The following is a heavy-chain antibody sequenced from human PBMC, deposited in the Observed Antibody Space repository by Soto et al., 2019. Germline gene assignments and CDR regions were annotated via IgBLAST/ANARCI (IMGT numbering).Heavy chain of an antibody. CDR3: ARLFGVVISYYYMDV. D-gene: IGHD3-3*01. Sequence: PSVMLSLSCAVYGGSFSGYDWSWIRKPPGKGLEWIGEINHSGGTNYTPSLKSRVTISVDTSKNQFSLKLSSVTAADTAVYYCARLFGVVISYYYMDVWGKGTTVTVSS. CDR2: INHSGGT. CDR1: GGSFSGYD. J-gene: IGHJ6*03. V-gene: IGHV4-34*01.